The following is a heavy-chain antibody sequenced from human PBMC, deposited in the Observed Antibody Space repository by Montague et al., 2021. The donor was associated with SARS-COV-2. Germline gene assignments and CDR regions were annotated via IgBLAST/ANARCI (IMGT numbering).Heavy chain of an antibody. Sequence: ETLSLTSAVHGTSFSGYYWNWIRQPPGKGLEWIGEINHGGSTKYXPSLKSRLTISADTSKNQFSLKLTAVAAADTAVYYCARLRDGVVPSPILGVGPYYYCYYMDDWGRGTPVTVSS. CDR1: GTSFSGYY. J-gene: IGHJ6*03. CDR3: ARLRDGVVPSPILGVGPYYYCYYMDD. CDR2: INHGGST. D-gene: IGHD3-10*01. V-gene: IGHV4-34*01.